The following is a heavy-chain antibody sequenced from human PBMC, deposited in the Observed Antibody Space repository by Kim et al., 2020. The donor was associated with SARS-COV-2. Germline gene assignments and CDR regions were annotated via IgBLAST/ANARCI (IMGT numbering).Heavy chain of an antibody. CDR3: IVGATGFSLLYGMDV. CDR2: ISGDGGST. J-gene: IGHJ6*02. D-gene: IGHD1-26*01. V-gene: IGHV3-43*02. CDR1: GFTFDDYA. Sequence: GGSLRLSCAASGFTFDDYAMHWVRQAPGKGLEWVSLISGDGGSTYYADSVKGRFTISRDNSKNSLYLQMNSLRTEDTALYYCIVGATGFSLLYGMDVWGQGTTVTVSS.